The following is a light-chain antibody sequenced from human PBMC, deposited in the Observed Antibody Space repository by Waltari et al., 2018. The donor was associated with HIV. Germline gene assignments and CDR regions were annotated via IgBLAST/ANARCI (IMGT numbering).Light chain of an antibody. CDR2: DNK. CDR1: SSNIGNNY. CDR3: ATWDGSLGAWV. V-gene: IGLV1-51*01. Sequence: QSVLTQPPPVSAAPGQKVTISCSGSSSNIGNNYVSWYQHLPGTAPKLLIDDNKKRPSGSPDRFSGSKSGTSATLGITGLQTGDEADYYCATWDGSLGAWVFGGGTKLTVL. J-gene: IGLJ3*02.